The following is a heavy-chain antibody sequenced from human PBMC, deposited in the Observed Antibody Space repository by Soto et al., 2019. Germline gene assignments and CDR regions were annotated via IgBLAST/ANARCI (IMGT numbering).Heavy chain of an antibody. CDR1: GYTFTSYA. V-gene: IGHV1-3*01. Sequence: ASVKVSCKASGYTFTSYAMHWVRQAPGQRLEWMGWINAGNGNTKYSQKFQGRVTITRDTSASTAYMELSSLRSEDTAVYYCARAFLPSYIFLYDVGTFDYWGQGTLVTVSS. CDR3: ARAFLPSYIFLYDVGTFDY. CDR2: INAGNGNT. J-gene: IGHJ4*02. D-gene: IGHD3-3*01.